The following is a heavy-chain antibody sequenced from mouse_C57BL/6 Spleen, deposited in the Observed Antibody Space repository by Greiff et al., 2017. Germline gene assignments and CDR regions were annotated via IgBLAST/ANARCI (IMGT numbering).Heavy chain of an antibody. V-gene: IGHV2-6-1*01. CDR2: IWSDGST. CDR1: GFSLTSYG. J-gene: IGHJ4*01. Sequence: VKVVESGPGLVAPSQSLSITCTVSGFSLTSYGVHWVRQPPGKGLEWLVVIWSDGSTTYNSALKSRLSISKDNPKSQVFLTMNSLQTDDTAMYCCARHDYDGKSMMDYWGQGTSVTVSS. D-gene: IGHD2-4*01. CDR3: ARHDYDGKSMMDY.